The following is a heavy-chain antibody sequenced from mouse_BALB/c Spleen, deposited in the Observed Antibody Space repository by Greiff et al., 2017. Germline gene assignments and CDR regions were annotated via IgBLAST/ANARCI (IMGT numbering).Heavy chain of an antibody. CDR3: ARGHYYGYFDY. Sequence: EVMLVESGGGLVKPGGSLKLSCAASGFTFSDYYMYWVRQTPEKRLEWVATISDGGSYTYYPDSVKGRFTISRDNAKNNLYLQMSSLKSEDTAMYYCARGHYYGYFDYWGQGTTLTVSS. J-gene: IGHJ2*01. D-gene: IGHD1-2*01. CDR2: ISDGGSYT. V-gene: IGHV5-4*02. CDR1: GFTFSDYY.